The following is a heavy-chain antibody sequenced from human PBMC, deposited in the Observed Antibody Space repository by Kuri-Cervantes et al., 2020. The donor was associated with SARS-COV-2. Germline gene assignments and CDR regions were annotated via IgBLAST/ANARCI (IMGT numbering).Heavy chain of an antibody. CDR2: VSWNGSRT. D-gene: IGHD3-3*01. J-gene: IGHJ5*02. CDR1: GFTFSNSD. CDR3: ARGGYFWSGYYPSDWFDP. V-gene: IGHV3-35*02. Sequence: GESLKISCAASGFTFSNSDMNWVHQAPGKGLEWVSGVSWNGSRTHYADSVKGQFIISRDNSRNTLYLQTTSLRAEDTAVYYCARGGYFWSGYYPSDWFDPWGQGTLVTVSS.